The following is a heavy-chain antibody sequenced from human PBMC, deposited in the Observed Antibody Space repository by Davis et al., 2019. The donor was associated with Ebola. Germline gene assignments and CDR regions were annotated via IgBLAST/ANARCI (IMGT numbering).Heavy chain of an antibody. J-gene: IGHJ6*02. CDR3: ARDSIAAAVFYYYGMDV. CDR2: IKQDGSEK. Sequence: GGSLRLSCAASGFTFSSYWMSWVRQAPGKGLEWVANIKQDGSEKYYVDSVKGRFTISRDNAKNSLYLQMNSLRAEDTAVYYCARDSIAAAVFYYYGMDVWGQGTTVTVSS. D-gene: IGHD6-13*01. CDR1: GFTFSSYW. V-gene: IGHV3-7*03.